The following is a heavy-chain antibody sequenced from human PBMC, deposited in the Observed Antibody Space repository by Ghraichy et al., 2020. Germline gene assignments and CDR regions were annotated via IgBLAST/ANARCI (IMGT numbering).Heavy chain of an antibody. V-gene: IGHV1-18*04. CDR1: GYTFTTNG. D-gene: IGHD1-26*01. CDR2: ISGYNGDT. J-gene: IGHJ3*02. CDR3: AREGPWELGRAFDI. Sequence: ASVKVSCKTSGYTFTTNGISWMRQAPGQGLEWMGWISGYNGDTKYAQKVQDRVTMTTDTSTSTAYMEMRSLRSDDTAVYYCAREGPWELGRAFDIWGQGTMVTVSS.